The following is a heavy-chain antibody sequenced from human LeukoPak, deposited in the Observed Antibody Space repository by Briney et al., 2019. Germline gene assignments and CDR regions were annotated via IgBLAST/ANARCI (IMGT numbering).Heavy chain of an antibody. CDR3: ARSLAVAGHFDY. J-gene: IGHJ4*02. D-gene: IGHD6-19*01. CDR1: GFTVSNNY. CDR2: IYSGGST. V-gene: IGHV3-66*01. Sequence: PGGSLRLSCAASGFTVSNNYMSWVRQTPGKGLEWVSVIYSGGSTYYADSVKGRFTISRDISKNTLFLQMNSLTADDTAVYYCARSLAVAGHFDYWGQGTLVTVSS.